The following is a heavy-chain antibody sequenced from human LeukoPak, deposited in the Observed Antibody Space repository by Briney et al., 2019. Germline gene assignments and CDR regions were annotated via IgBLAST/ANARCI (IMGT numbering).Heavy chain of an antibody. Sequence: SETLSLTCTVSGRSISSYYWSWIRQPPGKGLEWIGYIYYSGSTNYNPSLKSRVTIAVDTSKNQSSLKLSSVTAADTAVYYCARWNRMIDYWGQGTLVTVSS. CDR3: ARWNRMIDY. CDR1: GRSISSYY. J-gene: IGHJ4*02. V-gene: IGHV4-59*01. CDR2: IYYSGST. D-gene: IGHD1-1*01.